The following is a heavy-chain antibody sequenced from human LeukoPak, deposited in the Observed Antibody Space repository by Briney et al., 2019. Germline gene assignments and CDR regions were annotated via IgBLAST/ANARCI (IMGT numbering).Heavy chain of an antibody. Sequence: PGGSLRPSCAASGFTFSSYAMSWVRQAPGKGLEWVSAISGSGGSTYYADSVKGRFTISRDNSKNTLYLQMNSLRAEDTAVYYCAKGRIAAAGTGGYFDYWGQGTLVTVSS. V-gene: IGHV3-23*01. J-gene: IGHJ4*02. CDR3: AKGRIAAAGTGGYFDY. CDR1: GFTFSSYA. CDR2: ISGSGGST. D-gene: IGHD6-13*01.